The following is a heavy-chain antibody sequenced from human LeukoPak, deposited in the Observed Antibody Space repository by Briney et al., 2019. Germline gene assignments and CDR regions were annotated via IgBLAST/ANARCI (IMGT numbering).Heavy chain of an antibody. CDR1: GFTFSNYW. J-gene: IGHJ4*02. D-gene: IGHD1-26*01. CDR2: IKQDGGEK. Sequence: GGSLRLSCVASGFTFSNYWMSWVRQAPGKGPEWVANIKQDGGEKYYVDSVKGRFTISRDNAKNSLYLQMNSLRAEDTAVYYCARDKVVGATYFDYWGQGILVTVSS. CDR3: ARDKVVGATYFDY. V-gene: IGHV3-7*01.